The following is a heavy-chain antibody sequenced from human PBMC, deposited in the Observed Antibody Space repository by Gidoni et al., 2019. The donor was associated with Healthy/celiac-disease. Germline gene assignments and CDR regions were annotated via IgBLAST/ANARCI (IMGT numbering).Heavy chain of an antibody. CDR1: GGTFSSYA. CDR3: ARDRDGYYSYYYGMDV. D-gene: IGHD3-10*01. V-gene: IGHV1-69*01. J-gene: IGHJ6*02. Sequence: QVQLVQSGAEVKKPGSSVKVSCKASGGTFSSYAISWVRQAPGQGLEWMGGIIPIFGTANYAQKFQGRVTITAHETTSTAYMELSSLRSEDTAVYYCARDRDGYYSYYYGMDVWGQGTTVTVSS. CDR2: IIPIFGTA.